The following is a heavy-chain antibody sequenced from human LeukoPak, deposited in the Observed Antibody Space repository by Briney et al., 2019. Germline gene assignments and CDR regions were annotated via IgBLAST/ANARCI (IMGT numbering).Heavy chain of an antibody. CDR2: IYTTGNT. CDR1: GGSISSDDYY. CDR3: ARGGTLFTFFDS. V-gene: IGHV4-61*02. Sequence: SETLSLTCTESGGSISSDDYYWNWIRQPAGRGLEWIGRIYTTGNTMYNPPLESRVSMSIDTSKNQVSLKVKSVTAADTAVYYCARGGTLFTFFDSWGQGTLVTVSS. J-gene: IGHJ4*02.